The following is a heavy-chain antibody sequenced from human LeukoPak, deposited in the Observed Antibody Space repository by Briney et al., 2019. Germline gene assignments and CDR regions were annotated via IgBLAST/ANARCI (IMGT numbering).Heavy chain of an antibody. CDR3: ARVRMVVRTIDH. J-gene: IGHJ4*02. V-gene: IGHV4-34*01. CDR1: GGSFSGYY. CDR2: INHSGST. D-gene: IGHD4/OR15-4a*01. Sequence: PSETLSLTCAVYGGSFSGYYWSWIRQPPGKGLEWIGEINHSGSTNYNPSLKSRVTISVDTSKNQFSLKLSSVTAADTAVYYCARVRMVVRTIDHWGQGTLVTVSS.